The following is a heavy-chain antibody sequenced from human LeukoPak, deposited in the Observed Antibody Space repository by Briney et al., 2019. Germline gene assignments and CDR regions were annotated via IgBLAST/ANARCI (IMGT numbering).Heavy chain of an antibody. J-gene: IGHJ5*02. CDR2: ISGSGGST. V-gene: IGHV3-23*01. Sequence: LAGGSLRLSCAASGFTFSNAWMSWARQAPGKGLEWVSAISGSGGSTYYADSVKGRFTISRDNSKNTLYLQMNSLRAEDTAVYYCAKKPRGFLVVAATSNWFDPWGQGTLVTVSS. CDR3: AKKPRGFLVVAATSNWFDP. CDR1: GFTFSNAW. D-gene: IGHD2-15*01.